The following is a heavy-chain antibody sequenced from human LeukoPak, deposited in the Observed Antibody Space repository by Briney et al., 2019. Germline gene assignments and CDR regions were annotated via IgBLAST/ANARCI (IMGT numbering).Heavy chain of an antibody. J-gene: IGHJ5*02. D-gene: IGHD2-15*01. CDR2: ISSSSSTI. V-gene: IGHV3-48*01. Sequence: PGGSLRLSCAASGFTFSSYSMNWVRQAPGKGLEWVSYISSSSSTIYYADSVKGRFTISRDNAKNSLYLQMNSLRAEDTAVYYCARGIIVVVAATSNWFDPWGQGTLVTVSS. CDR3: ARGIIVVVAATSNWFDP. CDR1: GFTFSSYS.